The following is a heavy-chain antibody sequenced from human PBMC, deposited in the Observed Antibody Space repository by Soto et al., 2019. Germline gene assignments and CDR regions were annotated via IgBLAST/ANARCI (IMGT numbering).Heavy chain of an antibody. CDR3: ARQPLPTLALYGLDV. Sequence: QVQLQQSGPGLVKPSQTLSLSCVISGDSVSSNSAAWNWIRQSPSRGLEWLGRTYYRSKWNTDSAVSMKHRKTNTPDTSTNLFSLQLDSVTPEDTAVYYCARQPLPTLALYGLDVWGQGTTVTVSS. CDR1: GDSVSSNSAA. V-gene: IGHV6-1*01. J-gene: IGHJ6*02. CDR2: TYYRSKWNT.